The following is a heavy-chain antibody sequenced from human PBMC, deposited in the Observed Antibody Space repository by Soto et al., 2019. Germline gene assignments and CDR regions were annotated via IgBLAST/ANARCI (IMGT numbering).Heavy chain of an antibody. D-gene: IGHD2-21*02. CDR1: GYTFTRYG. V-gene: IGHV1-18*01. Sequence: ASVKVSCKASGYTFTRYGISWVRQAPGQGLEWMGWISGYNGKTNYAQKVQDRVTMTTDTSMSTVYMELSRLTSDDTAVYYCVREGDVPYYYYYILDVWGQGTTVTVSS. CDR3: VREGDVPYYYYYILDV. CDR2: ISGYNGKT. J-gene: IGHJ6*02.